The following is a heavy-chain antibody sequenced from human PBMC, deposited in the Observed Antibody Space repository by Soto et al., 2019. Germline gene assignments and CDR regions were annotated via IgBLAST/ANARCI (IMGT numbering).Heavy chain of an antibody. J-gene: IGHJ5*02. CDR1: RYPFTSYY. CDR3: ASTPVRSLGPWFDP. CDR2: INPSGSST. V-gene: IGHV1-46*01. D-gene: IGHD3-3*01. Sequence: DSVKGCWKASRYPFTSYYMHLVRQAPGQGLEWMGIINPSGSSTSYAQKFQGRVTMTRDTSTSTVYMELSSLRSEDTAVYYCASTPVRSLGPWFDPWGQGTMVTVSS.